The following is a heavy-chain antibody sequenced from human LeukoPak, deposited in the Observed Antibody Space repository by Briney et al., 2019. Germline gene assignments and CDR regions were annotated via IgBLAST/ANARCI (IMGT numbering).Heavy chain of an antibody. CDR1: GGSISGLY. V-gene: IGHV4-59*08. CDR3: ARFENWFDP. Sequence: PSETLSLTCTVSGGSISGLYWSWIRQPPGKGLEWIGYIYYSGSTNYNPSLKSRVTISVDTSKNQFSLKLSSVTAADTAVYYCARFENWFDPWGQGTLVTVSS. CDR2: IYYSGST. J-gene: IGHJ5*02.